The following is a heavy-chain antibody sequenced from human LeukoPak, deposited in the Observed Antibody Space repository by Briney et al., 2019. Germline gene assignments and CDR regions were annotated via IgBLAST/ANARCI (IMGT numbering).Heavy chain of an antibody. CDR2: IHTSGST. V-gene: IGHV4-4*07. D-gene: IGHD6-19*01. J-gene: IGHJ4*02. CDR1: GDSNNTYY. Sequence: SETLSLTCTVSGDSNNTYYWTWIRQPAGKGLEWIGRIHTSGSTNYNPSLKSRVAMSVETSKNQLFLKLGSLTAADTAVYYCARGAMAVAGRVFDYWGQGTLVTVSS. CDR3: ARGAMAVAGRVFDY.